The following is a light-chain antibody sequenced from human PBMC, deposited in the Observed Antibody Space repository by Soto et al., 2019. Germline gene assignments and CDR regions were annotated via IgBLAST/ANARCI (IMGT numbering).Light chain of an antibody. J-gene: IGKJ1*01. V-gene: IGKV1-5*01. CDR3: QEYNSYSGT. CDR2: DAS. Sequence: DIQMTPSPSIMSASVGDRVTITCRASHNINRWLAWYQQKPGKAPKLLIYDASRLESGVPSRVGGSGSGTEFTLSISSLQPDEFAIYYCQEYNSYSGTFGPGTKVDIK. CDR1: HNINRW.